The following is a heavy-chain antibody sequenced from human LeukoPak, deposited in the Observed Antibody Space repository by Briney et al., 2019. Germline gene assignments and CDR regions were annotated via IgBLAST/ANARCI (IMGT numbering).Heavy chain of an antibody. V-gene: IGHV3-7*01. CDR3: ARRLSGSYYAYFDC. CDR1: GFTFSSYW. J-gene: IGHJ4*02. Sequence: GGSLRLSCAASGFTFSSYWMSWVRQAPGKGLEWVANIKDDGSEKYYVDSMKGRFTISRDNAKNSLYLQMDSLRAEDTAVYYCARRLSGSYYAYFDCWGQGTLVTVSS. D-gene: IGHD1-26*01. CDR2: IKDDGSEK.